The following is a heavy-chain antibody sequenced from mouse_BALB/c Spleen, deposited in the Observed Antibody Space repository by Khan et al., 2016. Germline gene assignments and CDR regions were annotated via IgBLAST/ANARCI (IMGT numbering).Heavy chain of an antibody. CDR1: GYTFSSYW. Sequence: QVQLQQSGAELMKPGASVKISCKATGYTFSSYWIEWVKQRPGHGLEWIGEILPGSGSTNYNEKFKVKATFTADTSSNTAYMQRSSLTSEDSAVYYCARGAYWGQGTLVTVSA. CDR3: ARGAY. V-gene: IGHV1-9*01. J-gene: IGHJ3*01. CDR2: ILPGSGST.